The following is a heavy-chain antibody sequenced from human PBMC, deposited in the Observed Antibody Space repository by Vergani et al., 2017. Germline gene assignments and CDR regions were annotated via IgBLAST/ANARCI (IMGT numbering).Heavy chain of an antibody. Sequence: QVQVVQSGAEVKKSGASVKVSCKTSGYTFSNYYMHWVRQAPGQGLEWMGGIIPIFGTANYAQKFQGRVTITADESTSTAYMELSSLRSEDTAVYYCASTSSSSYYYYYMDVWGKGTTVTVSS. V-gene: IGHV1-69*01. CDR2: IIPIFGTA. CDR1: GYTFSNYY. CDR3: ASTSSSSYYYYYMDV. J-gene: IGHJ6*03. D-gene: IGHD6-6*01.